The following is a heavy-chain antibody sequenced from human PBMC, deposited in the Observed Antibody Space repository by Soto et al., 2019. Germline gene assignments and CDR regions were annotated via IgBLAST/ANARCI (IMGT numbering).Heavy chain of an antibody. J-gene: IGHJ6*02. CDR3: ARHLTYCSAGSCYSDFPYYGMDV. CDR1: GGSISENDYY. D-gene: IGHD2-15*01. Sequence: SETLSLTCTVSGGSISENDYYWSWIRQPPGKGLEWIGSIFYSGSTYYNPSLKSRVTISVDTSKNQFSLKLSSVTAADTAVYYCARHLTYCSAGSCYSDFPYYGMDVWGQGTTVTVSS. CDR2: IFYSGST. V-gene: IGHV4-39*01.